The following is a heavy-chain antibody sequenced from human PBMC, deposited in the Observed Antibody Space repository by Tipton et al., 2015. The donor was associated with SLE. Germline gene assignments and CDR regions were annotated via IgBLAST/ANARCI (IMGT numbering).Heavy chain of an antibody. CDR1: GGSISSGSFY. J-gene: IGHJ6*03. D-gene: IGHD1-1*01. CDR2: FYSSGST. V-gene: IGHV4-61*02. Sequence: LRLSCTVSGGSISSGSFYWSWIRQPAGKGLEWIGRFYSSGSTKYNPSLKSRVTISVDTSKNQFSLKLNSVTAADTAVYYCARAPGLERPYYYYYYMDVWGKGTTVTVSS. CDR3: ARAPGLERPYYYYYYMDV.